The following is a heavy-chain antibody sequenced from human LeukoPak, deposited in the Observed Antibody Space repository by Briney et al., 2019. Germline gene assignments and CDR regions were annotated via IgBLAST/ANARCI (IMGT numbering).Heavy chain of an antibody. CDR1: GFTFSSNA. J-gene: IGHJ4*02. CDR2: ISASGGGT. V-gene: IGHV3-23*01. D-gene: IGHD5-24*01. Sequence: PGGSLRLSCAASGFTFSSNAMSWVRQAPGKGPEWVSGISASGGGTYYADYVKGRFTISRDISKNTLYLQMNSLRADDTALYYCAKRDGHKPRDYYFDYWGQGTLVTVSS. CDR3: AKRDGHKPRDYYFDY.